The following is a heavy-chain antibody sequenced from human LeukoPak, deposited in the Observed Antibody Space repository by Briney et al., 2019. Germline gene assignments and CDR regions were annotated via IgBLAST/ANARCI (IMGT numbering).Heavy chain of an antibody. CDR3: ARRIAARRGWFDP. CDR2: IYYSGST. J-gene: IGHJ5*02. Sequence: PSETLSLTCTVSGGSISSSSYYWGWIRQPPGKGLEWIGSIYYSGSTYYNPSLKSRVTISVDTSKNQFSLKLSSVTAADTAVYYCARRIAARRGWFDPWGQGTLVTVSS. CDR1: GGSISSSSYY. D-gene: IGHD6-6*01. V-gene: IGHV4-39*07.